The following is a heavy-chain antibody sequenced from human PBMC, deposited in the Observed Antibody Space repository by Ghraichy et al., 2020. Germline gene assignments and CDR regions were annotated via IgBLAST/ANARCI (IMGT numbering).Heavy chain of an antibody. D-gene: IGHD6-13*01. Sequence: GALRLSCAASGFTFSSYWMHWVRQAPGKGLVWVSRISSDGSSTSYADSVKGRFTISRDSAKNTLYLQMNSLRAEDTAVYYCARRIAAASLGAFDIWGQGTMVTVSS. V-gene: IGHV3-74*01. J-gene: IGHJ3*02. CDR3: ARRIAAASLGAFDI. CDR2: ISSDGSST. CDR1: GFTFSSYW.